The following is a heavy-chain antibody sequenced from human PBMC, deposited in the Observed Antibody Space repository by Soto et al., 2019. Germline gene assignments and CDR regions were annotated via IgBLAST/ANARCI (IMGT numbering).Heavy chain of an antibody. D-gene: IGHD2-8*01. J-gene: IGHJ4*02. V-gene: IGHV4-59*01. CDR1: CTSISSYY. CDR2: IHYSGTT. Sequence: SETLSLTCTVSCTSISSYYWSWIRQPPGKGLEWIANIHYSGTTNYNPSLASRVTLSVDTSKNQFSLKMTFVTAADRAMYFCARYNSYAIDYWGRGTLVTVSS. CDR3: ARYNSYAIDY.